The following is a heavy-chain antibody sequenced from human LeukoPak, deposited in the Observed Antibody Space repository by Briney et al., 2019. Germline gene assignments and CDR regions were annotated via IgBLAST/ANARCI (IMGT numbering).Heavy chain of an antibody. V-gene: IGHV1-2*02. CDR2: INPNSGGT. Sequence: ASVKVSCKASGYTFTGYYMHWVRQAPGQGLEWMGWINPNSGGTNHAQKFQGRVTMTRDTSISTAYMELSRLRSDDTAVYYCARDRRLDADDYYGFYYFDYWGQGTLVTVSS. CDR1: GYTFTGYY. J-gene: IGHJ4*02. CDR3: ARDRRLDADDYYGFYYFDY. D-gene: IGHD3-10*01.